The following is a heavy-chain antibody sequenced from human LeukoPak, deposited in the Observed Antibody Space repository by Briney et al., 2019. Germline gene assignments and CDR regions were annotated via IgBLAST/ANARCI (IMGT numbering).Heavy chain of an antibody. V-gene: IGHV1-18*01. CDR3: ARDGYFDL. CDR2: ISAYNGKT. J-gene: IGHJ2*01. Sequence: ASVKVSCKASGYTFSSYGIGWVRQAPGQGLEWMGWISAYNGKTKYAQKLQGRVTMTTDTSTSTAYMELRSLTSDDTAVYFCARDGYFDLWGRGTLVTVSS. CDR1: GYTFSSYG.